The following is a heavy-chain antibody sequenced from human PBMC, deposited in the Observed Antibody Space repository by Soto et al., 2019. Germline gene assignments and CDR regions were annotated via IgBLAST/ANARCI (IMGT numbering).Heavy chain of an antibody. CDR1: GFTFSSYC. Sequence: PGGSLRLSCVASGFTFSSYCMSWVRQAPGKGPEWVASVKYDGSQTNYEDSVKGRFSISRDNAKNSLDLQMNSLRAEDTAVYYCAGEAYWGPGILVTVSS. J-gene: IGHJ4*02. CDR3: AGEAY. CDR2: VKYDGSQT. V-gene: IGHV3-7*05.